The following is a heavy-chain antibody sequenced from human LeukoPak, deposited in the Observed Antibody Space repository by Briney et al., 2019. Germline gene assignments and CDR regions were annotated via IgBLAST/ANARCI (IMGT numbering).Heavy chain of an antibody. CDR3: AGEGADGYEVMALGSAFDF. D-gene: IGHD5-12*01. CDR2: IIPVFGTA. J-gene: IGHJ3*01. Sequence: AVKVSCMPSLGTLSSYAISWVRPAPRQGVGWMGRIIPVFGTANCAQKFQGRVTITTDESTSTAYMELRSPRYEDTAVYYCAGEGADGYEVMALGSAFDFWGQGTMVTVSS. CDR1: LGTLSSYA. V-gene: IGHV1-69*05.